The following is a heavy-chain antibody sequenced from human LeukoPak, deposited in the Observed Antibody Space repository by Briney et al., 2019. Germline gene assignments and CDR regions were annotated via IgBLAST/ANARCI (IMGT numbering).Heavy chain of an antibody. Sequence: ETSETLSLTCTVSGGSISSSSYYWGWIRQPPGKGLEWIGSIYYSGSTYYNPSLKSRVTISVDTSKNQFSLKLSSVTAADTAVYYCARDVRYCSSTSCYYYYYYYMDVWGQGTLVTVSS. CDR1: GGSISSSSYY. CDR3: ARDVRYCSSTSCYYYYYYYMDV. D-gene: IGHD2-2*01. CDR2: IYYSGST. J-gene: IGHJ6*03. V-gene: IGHV4-39*07.